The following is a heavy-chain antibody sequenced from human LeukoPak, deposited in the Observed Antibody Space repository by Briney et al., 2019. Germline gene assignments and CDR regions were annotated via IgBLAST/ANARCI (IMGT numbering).Heavy chain of an antibody. Sequence: VGSLRLSCAASGFTFSSYAMSWVRQAPGKGLEWVSAISGSGGSTYYADSVKGRFTIPRDNSKNTLYLQMNSLRAEDTAVYYCAKSLISMVRGVPPDYWGQGTLVTVSS. V-gene: IGHV3-23*01. CDR1: GFTFSSYA. J-gene: IGHJ4*02. CDR3: AKSLISMVRGVPPDY. CDR2: ISGSGGST. D-gene: IGHD3-10*01.